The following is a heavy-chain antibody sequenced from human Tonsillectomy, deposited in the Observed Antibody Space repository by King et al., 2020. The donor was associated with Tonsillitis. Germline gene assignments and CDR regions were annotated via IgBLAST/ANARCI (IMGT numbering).Heavy chain of an antibody. CDR1: GGSISSYY. CDR3: ARQIAAAGIGY. Sequence: VQLQESGPGLVKPSETLSLTCTVSGGSISSYYWSWIRQPPGKGLEWIGYIYYSGSTNYNPSLKSRVTISVDTSKNQFSLKLSSVTAADTAVYYCARQIAAAGIGYWGQGTLVTVSS. CDR2: IYYSGST. J-gene: IGHJ4*02. V-gene: IGHV4-59*08. D-gene: IGHD6-13*01.